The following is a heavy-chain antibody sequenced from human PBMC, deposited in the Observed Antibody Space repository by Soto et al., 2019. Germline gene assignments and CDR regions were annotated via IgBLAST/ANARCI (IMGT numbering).Heavy chain of an antibody. CDR1: GYTLAELS. CDR3: ATAGYYDSSGYYNWFDP. CDR2: FDPEDGET. V-gene: IGHV1-24*01. D-gene: IGHD3-22*01. Sequence: ASVKVSCTVSGYTLAELSMHWVRQAPGKGLEWMGGFDPEDGETIYAQKFQGRVTMTEDTSTDTAYMELSSLRSEDTAVYYCATAGYYDSSGYYNWFDPWGQGTLVTVSS. J-gene: IGHJ5*02.